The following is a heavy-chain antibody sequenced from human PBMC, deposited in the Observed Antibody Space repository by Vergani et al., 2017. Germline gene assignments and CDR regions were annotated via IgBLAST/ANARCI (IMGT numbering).Heavy chain of an antibody. V-gene: IGHV3-33*06. J-gene: IGHJ3*02. CDR3: AKETEWELTGAFDI. D-gene: IGHD1-26*01. Sequence: QVQLVESGGGVVQPGTSLRLSCAASGFIFKNHGMQWVRQAPGKGLEWVALIWDDGSKKNYGDSMKGRFTISRDNSKDTLYLEMNSLRAEDTAVYYCAKETEWELTGAFDIWGQGTMVTVSS. CDR1: GFIFKNHG. CDR2: IWDDGSKK.